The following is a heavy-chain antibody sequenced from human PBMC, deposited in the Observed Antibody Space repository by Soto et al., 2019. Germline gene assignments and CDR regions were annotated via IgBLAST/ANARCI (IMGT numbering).Heavy chain of an antibody. CDR3: ARGGLRYYYDSSGYLGPFDY. CDR1: GYTFTSYG. D-gene: IGHD3-22*01. CDR2: ISAYNGNT. J-gene: IGHJ4*02. Sequence: ASVKVSCKASGYTFTSYGISWVRQAPGQGLEWMGWISAYNGNTNYAQKLQGRVTMTTDTSTSTAYMELRSLRSDDTAVYYCARGGLRYYYDSSGYLGPFDYWGQGTLVTVSS. V-gene: IGHV1-18*01.